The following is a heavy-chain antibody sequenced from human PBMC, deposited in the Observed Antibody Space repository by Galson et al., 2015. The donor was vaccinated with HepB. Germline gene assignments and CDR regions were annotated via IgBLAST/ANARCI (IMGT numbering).Heavy chain of an antibody. V-gene: IGHV1-46*03. CDR2: INPSGGST. CDR1: TSYY. Sequence: TSYYMHWVRQAPGQGLEWMGIINPSGGSTSYAQKFQGRVTMTRDTSASTVYMELSSLRSEDTAVYYCARSHPVGAGEGFDPWGQGTLVTVSS. D-gene: IGHD1-26*01. J-gene: IGHJ5*02. CDR3: ARSHPVGAGEGFDP.